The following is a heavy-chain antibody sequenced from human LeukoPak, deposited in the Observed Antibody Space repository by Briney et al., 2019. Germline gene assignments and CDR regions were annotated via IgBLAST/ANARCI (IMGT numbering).Heavy chain of an antibody. J-gene: IGHJ4*02. V-gene: IGHV3-23*01. CDR3: AQGYSSGWYPY. Sequence: PGGSLRLSCAASGFTFSSYAMSWVRQAPGKGLEWVSAISGSGGSTYYADSVKGRFIISRDNSKNTLYLQLSSLRAEDTAVYYCAQGYSSGWYPYWGQGSLVSVSS. D-gene: IGHD6-19*01. CDR1: GFTFSSYA. CDR2: ISGSGGST.